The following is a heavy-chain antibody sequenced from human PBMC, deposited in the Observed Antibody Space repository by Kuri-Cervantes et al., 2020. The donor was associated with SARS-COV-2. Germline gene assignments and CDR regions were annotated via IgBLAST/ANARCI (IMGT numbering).Heavy chain of an antibody. CDR3: AKDLGIRDFWSGYSYGMDV. V-gene: IGHV3-30*18. D-gene: IGHD3-3*01. Sequence: GESLKISCVASGFTFSSYAMSWVRQAPGKGLEWVAVISYDGSNKYYADSVKGRFTISRDNSKNTLYLQMNSLRAEDTAVYYCAKDLGIRDFWSGYSYGMDVWGQGTTVTVSS. J-gene: IGHJ6*02. CDR1: GFTFSSYA. CDR2: ISYDGSNK.